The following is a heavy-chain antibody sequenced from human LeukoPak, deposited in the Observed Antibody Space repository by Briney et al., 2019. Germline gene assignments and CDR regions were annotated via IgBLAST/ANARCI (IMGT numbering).Heavy chain of an antibody. CDR3: ARRFYTGGSCYPDY. Sequence: ASLKVSCKASGYTFTGYYIHWVRLDPGQGLEWLGRINSNNGVSNYAQRFQGRVTMTRDTSISTAYMELSGLTSDDTAVYYCARRFYTGGSCYPDYWGQGTLVTVSS. CDR1: GYTFTGYY. V-gene: IGHV1-2*02. CDR2: INSNNGVS. J-gene: IGHJ4*02. D-gene: IGHD2-15*01.